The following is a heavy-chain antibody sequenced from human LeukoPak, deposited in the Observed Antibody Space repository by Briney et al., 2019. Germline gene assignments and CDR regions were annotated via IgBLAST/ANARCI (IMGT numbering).Heavy chain of an antibody. Sequence: SETLSLTCTVSGGSISSYYWSWIRQPPGKGLEWIGYIYYSGSTNYNPSLKSRVTISVDTSKNQFSLKLSSVTAADTAVYYCAREGNSYGYWGYYYYGMDVWGQGTTVTVSS. D-gene: IGHD5-18*01. CDR2: IYYSGST. V-gene: IGHV4-59*01. CDR1: GGSISSYY. CDR3: AREGNSYGYWGYYYYGMDV. J-gene: IGHJ6*02.